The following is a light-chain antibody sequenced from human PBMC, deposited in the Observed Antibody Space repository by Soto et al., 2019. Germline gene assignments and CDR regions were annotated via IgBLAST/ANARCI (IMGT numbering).Light chain of an antibody. CDR3: HQYYTLPLT. CDR1: QIVLYYFNNKNY. J-gene: IGKJ4*01. CDR2: WGS. Sequence: DIVMTQSPEVLGVSLGYGATINCHSNQIVLYYFNNKNYLAWYQQKPGQPLKKIIHWGSVRYYGVSDRFSGSGSATDFTLTISRLQVEDVAVYYCHQYYTLPLTFGGGTKVDIK. V-gene: IGKV4-1*01.